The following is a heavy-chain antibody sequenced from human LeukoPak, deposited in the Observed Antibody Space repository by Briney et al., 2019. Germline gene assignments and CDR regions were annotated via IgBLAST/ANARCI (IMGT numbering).Heavy chain of an antibody. CDR2: IKQEGSEK. D-gene: IGHD6-19*01. J-gene: IGHJ4*02. CDR1: GFTFSSYW. V-gene: IGHV3-7*01. Sequence: GGSLRLPCAASGFTFSSYWMSWVRQAPGKGLEWVANIKQEGSEKYYVDSVKGRFTISRDNAKNSLYLQMNSLRAEDTAVYYCARAGSGPTTGYYYFDYWGQGTLVTVSS. CDR3: ARAGSGPTTGYYYFDY.